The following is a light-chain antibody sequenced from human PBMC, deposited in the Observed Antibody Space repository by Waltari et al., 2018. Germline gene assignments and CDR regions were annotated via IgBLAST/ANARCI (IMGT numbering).Light chain of an antibody. Sequence: EIVMTQSPAPLSVSPGERAILSCRASQSISNKLAWYQQKPGQAPRLLIDDASTRATGIPATFSGSGSGTEFTLTSSSLQSEDFVVYYCQQYNSWPYTFGQGTKLEIK. CDR3: QQYNSWPYT. V-gene: IGKV3-15*01. CDR2: DAS. J-gene: IGKJ2*01. CDR1: QSISNK.